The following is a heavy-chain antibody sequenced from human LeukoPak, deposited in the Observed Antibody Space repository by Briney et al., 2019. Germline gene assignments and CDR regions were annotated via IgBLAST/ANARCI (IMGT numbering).Heavy chain of an antibody. CDR2: ISYNGSNK. V-gene: IGHV3-30-3*01. CDR3: ARRGTTLGP. Sequence: PGGSLRLSCAASGFTFSSYAMHWVRQAPGKGLEWVAVISYNGSNKYYADSVKGRFTISRDNSKNTLYLQMNSLRAEDTAVYYCARRGTTLGPWGQGTLVTVSS. D-gene: IGHD2-15*01. J-gene: IGHJ5*02. CDR1: GFTFSSYA.